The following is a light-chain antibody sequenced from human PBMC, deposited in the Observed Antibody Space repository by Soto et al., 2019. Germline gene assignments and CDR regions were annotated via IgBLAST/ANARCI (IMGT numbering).Light chain of an antibody. V-gene: IGKV3-11*01. Sequence: EIVLTQAPATLALSPGESGSLSSRASQSVISDLAWYLQKPDQAPRLLIYGASYRSTCIPSKLRGRWSGTDFTLTISSLEPEDFEVYYCQQRRWTFGQGIKVDI. J-gene: IGKJ1*01. CDR1: QSVISD. CDR2: GAS. CDR3: QQRRWT.